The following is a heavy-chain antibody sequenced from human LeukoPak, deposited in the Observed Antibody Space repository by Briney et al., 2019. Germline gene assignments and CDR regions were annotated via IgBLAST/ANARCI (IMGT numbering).Heavy chain of an antibody. D-gene: IGHD4-11*01. CDR3: ATVTKVDFDC. CDR2: VSVEGIGR. V-gene: IGHV3-30*04. J-gene: IGHJ5*01. Sequence: GGSLRLSCAASGFTFSSYTMYWFRQAPGKGLEWVASVSVEGIGRYFPGSVEGRFTISRDNSKNTVYLQMNNVRIEDTAVYFCATVTKVDFDCWGEEALVAVSS. CDR1: GFTFSSYT.